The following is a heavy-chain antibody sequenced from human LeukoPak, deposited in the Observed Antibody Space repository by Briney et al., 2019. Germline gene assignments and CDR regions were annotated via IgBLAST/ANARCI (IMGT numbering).Heavy chain of an antibody. CDR2: IRYDGSNK. CDR1: GFTFSSYG. D-gene: IGHD6-13*01. CDR3: AKGLTSSSWYYDY. V-gene: IGHV3-30*02. J-gene: IGHJ4*02. Sequence: PGGSLRLSCAASGFTFSSYGMHWVRQAPGKGLEWVAFIRYDGSNKYYADSVKGRFTISRDNSKNTLYLQMNSLRAEDTAVYYCAKGLTSSSWYYDYWGQGTLVTVSP.